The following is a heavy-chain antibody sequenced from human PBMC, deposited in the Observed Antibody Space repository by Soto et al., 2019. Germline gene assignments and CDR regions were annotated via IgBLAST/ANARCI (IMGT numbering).Heavy chain of an antibody. D-gene: IGHD5-18*01. Sequence: GGSLRLSCAASGFTFSSYAMHWVRQAPGKGLVWVSRINSDGSSTRYADSVKGRFTISRDNAKNTLYLQMNSLRAEDTAVYYCVRGQGYNIAFDIWGQGTMVTVSS. CDR2: INSDGSST. CDR1: GFTFSSYA. J-gene: IGHJ3*02. CDR3: VRGQGYNIAFDI. V-gene: IGHV3-74*01.